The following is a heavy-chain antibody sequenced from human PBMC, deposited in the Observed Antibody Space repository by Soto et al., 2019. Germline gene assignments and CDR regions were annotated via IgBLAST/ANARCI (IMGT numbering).Heavy chain of an antibody. CDR1: GLTFSSYS. Sequence: PGGSLRLSCAASGLTFSSYSMNWVRQAPGKGLEWVSSISSSSSYIYYADSVKGRFTISRDNAKNSLYLQMNSLRAEDTAVYYCARDEDYGDYFGYWGQGTLVTVSS. D-gene: IGHD4-17*01. J-gene: IGHJ4*02. V-gene: IGHV3-21*01. CDR3: ARDEDYGDYFGY. CDR2: ISSSSSYI.